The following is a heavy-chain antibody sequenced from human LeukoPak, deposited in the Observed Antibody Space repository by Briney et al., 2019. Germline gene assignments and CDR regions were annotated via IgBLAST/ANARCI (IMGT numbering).Heavy chain of an antibody. Sequence: GGSLRLSCAASGFTFSSYTMKWARRAPGKGLEWVANIKQNGSEKYYVDSVKGRFTISRDNAKNSLYLQMNSLRAGDTAVYYCASGDSMDVWGKGTTVTVSS. V-gene: IGHV3-7*01. CDR3: ASGDSMDV. CDR1: GFTFSSYT. D-gene: IGHD2-15*01. J-gene: IGHJ6*03. CDR2: IKQNGSEK.